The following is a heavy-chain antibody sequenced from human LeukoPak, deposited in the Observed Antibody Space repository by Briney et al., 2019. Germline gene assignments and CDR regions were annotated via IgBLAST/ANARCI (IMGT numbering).Heavy chain of an antibody. Sequence: GASVKVSCTVSGYTLTELSMHWVRQAPGKGREWMGGFDPEDGETIYAQKFQGRVTMPEDTSTDTAYMELSSLRSEDTAVYYCATDFIAPYFCDYWGQGTLVTVSS. J-gene: IGHJ4*02. CDR1: GYTLTELS. V-gene: IGHV1-24*01. CDR3: ATDFIAPYFCDY. D-gene: IGHD6-13*01. CDR2: FDPEDGET.